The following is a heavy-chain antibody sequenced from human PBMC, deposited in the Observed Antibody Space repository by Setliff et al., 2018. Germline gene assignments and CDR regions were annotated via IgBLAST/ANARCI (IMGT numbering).Heavy chain of an antibody. Sequence: GASVKVSCKASGYSFTSFGITWVRQAPGQGLEWMGWVSAYTGNAYYAHRLQDRVTLTTDKSTGTAYMELRSLRSDDTAVYYCARSIALFGVDVVSCYFDHWGQGTLVTVSS. CDR3: ARSIALFGVDVVSCYFDH. J-gene: IGHJ4*02. CDR2: VSAYTGNA. V-gene: IGHV1-18*01. CDR1: GYSFTSFG. D-gene: IGHD3-3*01.